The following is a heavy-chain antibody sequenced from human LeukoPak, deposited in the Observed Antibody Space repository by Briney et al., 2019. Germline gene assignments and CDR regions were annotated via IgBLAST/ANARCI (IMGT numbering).Heavy chain of an antibody. D-gene: IGHD6-6*01. V-gene: IGHV1-2*06. CDR1: GYTFTAYY. Sequence: ASVKVSCTASGYTFTAYYLHWVRQAPGQGLQWVGRISPTSGDTKYAQRFQGRVTMTRDTSIKTAFMSLRGLTSYDSAVYYCARSEDSSSWAFDIWGQGTMVVVSS. CDR2: ISPTSGDT. J-gene: IGHJ3*02. CDR3: ARSEDSSSWAFDI.